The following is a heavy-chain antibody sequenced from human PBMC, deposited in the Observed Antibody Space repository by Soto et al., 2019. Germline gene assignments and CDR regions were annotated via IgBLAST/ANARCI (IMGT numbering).Heavy chain of an antibody. CDR2: ISGSGGST. J-gene: IGHJ4*01. Sequence: LRHRWTVSEVNCVNLAGSCIRQATGKGLEWVSAISGSGGSTYYADSVKGRFTISRDNSKNTLYLQMNSLRAEDTAVYFCAKAVEEQIVPSGFSFAYWGHGTLVTVSS. V-gene: IGHV3-23*01. D-gene: IGHD6-6*01. CDR1: EVNCVNLA. CDR3: AKAVEEQIVPSGFSFAY.